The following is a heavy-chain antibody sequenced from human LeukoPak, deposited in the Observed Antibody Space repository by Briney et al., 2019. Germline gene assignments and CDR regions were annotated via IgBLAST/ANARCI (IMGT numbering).Heavy chain of an antibody. CDR2: ISGSGGST. CDR1: GFTFSSYA. J-gene: IGHJ6*02. Sequence: GGSLRLSCAASGFTFSSYAMSWVRQAPGKGLEWVSAISGSGGSTYYADSVKGRFTISRDNSKNTLYLQMNSLRAEDTAVYYCAKDRYHPWVRGVDMDVWGQGTTVTVSS. D-gene: IGHD3-10*01. CDR3: AKDRYHPWVRGVDMDV. V-gene: IGHV3-23*01.